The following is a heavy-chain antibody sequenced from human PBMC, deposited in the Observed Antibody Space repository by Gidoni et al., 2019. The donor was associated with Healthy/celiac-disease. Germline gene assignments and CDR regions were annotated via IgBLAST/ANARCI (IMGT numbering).Heavy chain of an antibody. J-gene: IGHJ4*02. CDR3: ARVPYGGNSGGDY. CDR1: GGTFSSYA. CDR2: IIPICGTA. D-gene: IGHD4-17*01. V-gene: IGHV1-69*01. Sequence: QVQLVQSGAEVKQPGSSVKVSCQASGGTFSSYALSWVRQAPGQGLEWMGGIIPICGTANYEQKFQGRVTITADESTSTAYMELSSLRSEDTAVYYCARVPYGGNSGGDYWGQGTLVTVSS.